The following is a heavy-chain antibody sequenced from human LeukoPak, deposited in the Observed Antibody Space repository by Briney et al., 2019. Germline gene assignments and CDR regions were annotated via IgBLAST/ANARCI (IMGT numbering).Heavy chain of an antibody. CDR1: RFTFSNAW. D-gene: IGHD5-18*01. V-gene: IGHV3-15*01. CDR3: TTGTWIQLWLADY. CDR2: IKSKADGGTT. Sequence: GGSLRLSCAASRFTFSNAWMRWVRQAPGKGLEWVGHIKSKADGGTTDFAAPVKGRFTISRDDSKNTLFLQMNSLKTEDTAVYYCTTGTWIQLWLADYWGQGTLVTVSS. J-gene: IGHJ4*02.